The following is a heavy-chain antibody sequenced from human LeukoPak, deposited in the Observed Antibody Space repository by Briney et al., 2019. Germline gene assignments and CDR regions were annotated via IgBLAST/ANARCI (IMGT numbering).Heavy chain of an antibody. CDR1: GFTFNTYW. Sequence: PGGSLRLSCVASGFTFNTYWMNWVRQAPGKGLEWVANIREDGSEIYYLDSVKGRFTIFRDNAKNSLYLQMNGLRAEDTAVYYCARHWAHLDYWGQGTLVTVSS. J-gene: IGHJ4*02. V-gene: IGHV3-7*01. CDR2: IREDGSEI. D-gene: IGHD7-27*01. CDR3: ARHWAHLDY.